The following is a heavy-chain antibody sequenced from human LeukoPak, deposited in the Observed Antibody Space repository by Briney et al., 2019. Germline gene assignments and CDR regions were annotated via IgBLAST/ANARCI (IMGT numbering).Heavy chain of an antibody. V-gene: IGHV4-34*01. CDR1: GGSFSGYY. J-gene: IGHJ6*02. CDR3: GTSRSSYYYYGMDV. Sequence: SETLSLTCAVYGGSFSGYYWSWIRQPPGKGLEWIGEINHSGSTNYDPSLKSRVTIPVDTSKNQFSLKLSSVTAADTAVYYCGTSRSSYYYYGMDVWGQGTTVTVSS. D-gene: IGHD1-1*01. CDR2: INHSGST.